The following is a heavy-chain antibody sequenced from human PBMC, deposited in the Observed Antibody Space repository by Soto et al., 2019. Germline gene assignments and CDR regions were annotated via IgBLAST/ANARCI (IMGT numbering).Heavy chain of an antibody. J-gene: IGHJ3*02. CDR3: ARVLKGYYDSSGYAFDI. V-gene: IGHV1-69*01. Sequence: QVQLVQSGAEVKKPGSSVKVSCKASGGTFSSYAISWVRQAPGQGLEWMGGIIPIFGTANYAQKFQGRVTITADESTSTAHMELSSLTSEDTAVYYCARVLKGYYDSSGYAFDIWGQGTMVTVSS. CDR2: IIPIFGTA. D-gene: IGHD3-22*01. CDR1: GGTFSSYA.